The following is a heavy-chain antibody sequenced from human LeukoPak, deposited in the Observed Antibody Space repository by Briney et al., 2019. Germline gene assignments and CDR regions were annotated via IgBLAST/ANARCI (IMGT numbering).Heavy chain of an antibody. V-gene: IGHV3-43*02. CDR1: GFTFDDYP. D-gene: IGHD4/OR15-4a*01. CDR2: LSADGGTA. J-gene: IGHJ5*02. CDR3: AALEYGGPNWFDP. Sequence: GGSQRLSCAASGFTFDDYPMHWVRQRPGKGLEWVSLLSADGGTAYYTDSVRGRFTISRDSSKNSLYLQMNSLTTEDTAFYYCAALEYGGPNWFDPWGQGTLVTVSS.